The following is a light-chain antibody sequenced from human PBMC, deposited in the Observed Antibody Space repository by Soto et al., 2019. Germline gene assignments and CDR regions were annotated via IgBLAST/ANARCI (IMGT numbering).Light chain of an antibody. CDR2: DAS. CDR1: QSVSNY. V-gene: IGKV3-11*01. Sequence: EVVLTQSPATLSLSPGDRATLSCRASQSVSNYLAWYQQKLGQAPRLLIYDASNRATGFPARFSGSGSGTDFTLTISSLEAEDFAVYYFQQRSYWPSFGQGTKLEIK. CDR3: QQRSYWPS. J-gene: IGKJ2*01.